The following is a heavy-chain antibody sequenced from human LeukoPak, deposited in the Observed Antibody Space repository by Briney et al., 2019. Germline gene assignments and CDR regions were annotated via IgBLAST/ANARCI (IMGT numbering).Heavy chain of an antibody. J-gene: IGHJ4*02. CDR3: ARGRAMVRGVIRSAFDY. CDR2: IIPIFGTA. V-gene: IGHV1-69*01. CDR1: GGTFSSYA. Sequence: ASVKVSCKAAGGTFSSYAISRVRQAPGQGLEWMGGIIPIFGTANYAQKFQGRVTITADESTSTAYMELSSLRSEDTAVYYCARGRAMVRGVIRSAFDYWGQGTLVTVSS. D-gene: IGHD3-10*01.